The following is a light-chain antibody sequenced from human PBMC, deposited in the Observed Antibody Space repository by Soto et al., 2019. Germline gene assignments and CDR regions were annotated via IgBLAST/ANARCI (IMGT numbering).Light chain of an antibody. J-gene: IGKJ4*01. CDR2: GAS. Sequence: EIVLTQSPGTVSLSPGERATLSCRASQSVSNNYLAWYQQKPGQAPRLLIYGASSRATGIPDRFSGSGSGTDFTLTISRLEPVDFAVYYCQQYGNSPPVTFGGGTKVDIK. CDR1: QSVSNNY. CDR3: QQYGNSPPVT. V-gene: IGKV3-20*01.